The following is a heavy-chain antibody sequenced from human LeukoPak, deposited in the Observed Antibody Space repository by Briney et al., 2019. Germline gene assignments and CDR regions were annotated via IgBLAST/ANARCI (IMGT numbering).Heavy chain of an antibody. CDR3: ARGAGRYYDSSGYYIDF. J-gene: IGHJ4*02. CDR1: GFTFSSYG. Sequence: PGGSLRLSCVASGFTFSSYGMHWVRQAPGKGLEWVAFIRYDGSNKYYADSVKGRFTTSRDNSKNTLYLQMNSLRAEDTAVYYCARGAGRYYDSSGYYIDFWGQGTLVTVSS. D-gene: IGHD3-22*01. V-gene: IGHV3-30*02. CDR2: IRYDGSNK.